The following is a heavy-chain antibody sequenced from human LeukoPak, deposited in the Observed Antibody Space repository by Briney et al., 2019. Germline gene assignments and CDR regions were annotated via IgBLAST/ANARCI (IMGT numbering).Heavy chain of an antibody. D-gene: IGHD5-18*01. CDR1: GYTFTSYA. V-gene: IGHV7-4-1*02. CDR2: INTNTGNP. Sequence: ASVKVSCKASGYTFTSYAMNWVRQAPGQGLEWMGWINTNTGNPTYAQGFTGRFVFSLDPSVSTAYLQISSLKAEDTAVYYCARDRYSYGYRPYAFDIWGQGTMVTVSS. J-gene: IGHJ3*02. CDR3: ARDRYSYGYRPYAFDI.